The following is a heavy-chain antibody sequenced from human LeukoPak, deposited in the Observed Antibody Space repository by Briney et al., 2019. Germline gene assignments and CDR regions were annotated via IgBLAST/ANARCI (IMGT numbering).Heavy chain of an antibody. Sequence: PGTSLRLSCAASGFTFSNCGMHWVRQAPGKGLEWVAIISYDGSNKNHADSVKGRFSISRDNPKNTLYLQMNSLRAEDTAVYYCAKPTPLLSAAMAGSEYWGQGTLVTVSS. V-gene: IGHV3-30*18. CDR2: ISYDGSNK. J-gene: IGHJ4*02. CDR1: GFTFSNCG. CDR3: AKPTPLLSAAMAGSEY. D-gene: IGHD2-2*01.